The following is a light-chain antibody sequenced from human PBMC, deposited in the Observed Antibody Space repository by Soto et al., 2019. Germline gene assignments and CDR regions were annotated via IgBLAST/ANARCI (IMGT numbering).Light chain of an antibody. J-gene: IGKJ2*01. CDR3: QQYDSHPMYT. CDR1: QGISSH. CDR2: KTS. Sequence: AIRMTQSPSSLSASTGDRVTITCRASQGISSHLNWYQQKPGKAPNLLIYKTSTLQRGVPSRFSGSGSGTEFTLTISSLQPDDFATYYCQQYDSHPMYTFGQGTKVDIK. V-gene: IGKV1-8*01.